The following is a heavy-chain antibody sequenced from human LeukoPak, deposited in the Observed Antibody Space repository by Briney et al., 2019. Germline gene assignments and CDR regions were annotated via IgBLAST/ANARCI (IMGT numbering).Heavy chain of an antibody. Sequence: GGSLRLSCAASGFTFSSYAMHWVRQAPGKGLEWVAVISYDGSNKYYADSVKGRFTISRDNSKNTLYLQMNSLRAEDTAIYYCARDERLLSFLKWGQGTLVTVSS. V-gene: IGHV3-30*04. CDR3: ARDERLLSFLK. D-gene: IGHD3-3*01. CDR1: GFTFSSYA. CDR2: ISYDGSNK. J-gene: IGHJ4*02.